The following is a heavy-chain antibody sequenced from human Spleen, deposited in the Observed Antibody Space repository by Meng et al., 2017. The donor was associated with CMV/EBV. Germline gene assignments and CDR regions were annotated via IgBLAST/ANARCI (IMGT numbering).Heavy chain of an antibody. J-gene: IGHJ6*02. CDR2: INPNSSGT. Sequence: ASVKVSCKASGYTFTDYYIHWVRQAPGQGLEWMGWINPNSSGTNYAQTFQGRVTMTTDTSISTAYMELSRLRSDDTALYYCSRVGGYCTATSCLGTMDVWGQGTTVTVSS. D-gene: IGHD2-2*01. V-gene: IGHV1-2*02. CDR1: GYTFTDYY. CDR3: SRVGGYCTATSCLGTMDV.